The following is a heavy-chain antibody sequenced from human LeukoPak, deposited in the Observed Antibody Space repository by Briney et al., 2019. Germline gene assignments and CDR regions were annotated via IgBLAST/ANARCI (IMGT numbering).Heavy chain of an antibody. CDR3: ARAPRELTIDY. CDR1: GYIFTNYY. D-gene: IGHD1-7*01. V-gene: IGHV1-18*04. Sequence: ASVRVSCKASGYIFTNYYIHWVRQAPGQGLEWMGWISAYNGNTNYAQKLQGRVTMTTDTSTSTAYMELRSLRSDDTAVYYCARAPRELTIDYWGQGTLVTVSS. CDR2: ISAYNGNT. J-gene: IGHJ4*02.